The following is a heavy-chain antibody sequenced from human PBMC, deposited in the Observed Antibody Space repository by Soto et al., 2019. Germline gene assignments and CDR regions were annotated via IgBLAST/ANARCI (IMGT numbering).Heavy chain of an antibody. V-gene: IGHV3-74*01. Sequence: EVQLVQSGGGLAQPGKSLRLSCAASGFTFRKFWMHWVRQVPGKGPVWVSYISSDGTTTDYADSVMGRFTISRDNANDELYLQMDSLRAEDTAVYYCAIQDCTNDVCLEAAVTVGGALESWGKGTLVTVSS. CDR3: AIQDCTNDVCLEAAVTVGGALES. CDR1: GFTFRKFW. D-gene: IGHD2-8*01. CDR2: ISSDGTTT. J-gene: IGHJ1*01.